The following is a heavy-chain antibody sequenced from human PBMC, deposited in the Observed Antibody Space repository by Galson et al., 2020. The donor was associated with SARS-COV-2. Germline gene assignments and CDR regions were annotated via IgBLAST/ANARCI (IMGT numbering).Heavy chain of an antibody. J-gene: IGHJ4*02. Sequence: GESLKISCKASGYSFTGYYMHWVRQAPGQGLEWMGWTNPNSGSTSYAQNFQDRVTMTRDTSINTAYMELSRLRSDDMAVYYCAKGTLYYYNSGSYRFDSWGQGTLVTVSS. D-gene: IGHD3-10*01. CDR3: AKGTLYYYNSGSYRFDS. CDR2: TNPNSGST. V-gene: IGHV1-2*02. CDR1: GYSFTGYY.